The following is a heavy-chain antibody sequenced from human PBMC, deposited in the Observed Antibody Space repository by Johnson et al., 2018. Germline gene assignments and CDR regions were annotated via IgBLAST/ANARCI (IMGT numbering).Heavy chain of an antibody. CDR3: ARDVGTRAY. D-gene: IGHD1/OR15-1a*01. CDR1: GFTFSSYA. CDR2: INHSGST. V-gene: IGHV4-34*01. J-gene: IGHJ4*02. Sequence: QLVESGGGLVQPGGSLRLSCAASGFTFSSYAMSWIRQPPGKGLEWIGEINHSGSTSYNPSLKSRVTIPLDTSKNQFSLKLSSVTAADTAVYFCARDVGTRAYWGQGTLVTVSS.